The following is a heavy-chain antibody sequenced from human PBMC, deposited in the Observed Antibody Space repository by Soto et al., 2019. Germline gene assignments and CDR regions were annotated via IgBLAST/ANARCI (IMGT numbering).Heavy chain of an antibody. CDR2: MNPNSGNT. CDR3: ARGAAGENLWFGERWERRRTDV. D-gene: IGHD3-10*01. Sequence: ASVKVSCKASGYTFTSYDINWVRQATGQGLEWMGWMNPNSGNTGYAQKFQGRVTMTRNTSISTAYMELSSLRSEDTAVYYCARGAAGENLWFGERWERRRTDVWGKGTTVTVSS. J-gene: IGHJ6*04. V-gene: IGHV1-8*01. CDR1: GYTFTSYD.